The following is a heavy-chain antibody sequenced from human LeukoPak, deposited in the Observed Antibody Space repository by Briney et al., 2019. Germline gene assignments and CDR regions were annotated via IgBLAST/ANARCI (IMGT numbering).Heavy chain of an antibody. CDR2: IHRSGST. CDR3: ARAPEFSSGWLLDC. D-gene: IGHD6-19*01. CDR1: GGSISSYY. V-gene: IGHV4-4*07. Sequence: SETLSLTCTVSGGSISSYYWSWIRQPPGKGLEWIGRIHRSGSTNYNPSLVSRVTMSVDTSKSQFSLKVSSVTAADTGVYYCARAPEFSSGWLLDCWGQGSLVTVSS. J-gene: IGHJ4*02.